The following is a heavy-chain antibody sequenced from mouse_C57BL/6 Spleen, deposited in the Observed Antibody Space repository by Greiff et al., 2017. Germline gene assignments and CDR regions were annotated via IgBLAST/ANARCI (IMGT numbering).Heavy chain of an antibody. CDR3: ARDLFDY. V-gene: IGHV5-17*01. CDR1: GFTFSDYG. CDR2: ISSGSSTI. Sequence: EVQVVESGGGLVKPGGSLKLSCAASGFTFSDYGMHWVRQAPEQGLAWVAYISSGSSTIYYANTVKGRFTISRDNAKNALFLQMSRLRSEDTAMYYCARDLFDYWGQGTTLTVSS. J-gene: IGHJ2*01.